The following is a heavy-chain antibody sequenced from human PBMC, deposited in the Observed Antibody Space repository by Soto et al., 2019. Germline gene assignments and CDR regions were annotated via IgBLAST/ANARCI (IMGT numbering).Heavy chain of an antibody. J-gene: IGHJ4*02. V-gene: IGHV4-59*01. CDR1: GDSINNYY. CDR2: IYYTGST. Sequence: SETLSLTCTVSGDSINNYYWSWIRQPPGKTLEWIGYIYYTGSTTYNPSLESRVTMSVDTSKNQFSLSLSSVNTADTAVYYCAKYRRTAAAGFTPDYWGRGTLVTVSS. CDR3: AKYRRTAAAGFTPDY. D-gene: IGHD6-13*01.